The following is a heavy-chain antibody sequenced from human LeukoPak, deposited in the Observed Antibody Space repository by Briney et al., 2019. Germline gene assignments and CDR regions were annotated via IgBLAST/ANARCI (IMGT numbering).Heavy chain of an antibody. CDR3: AKAAPYSGYDTFFDY. Sequence: GGSLRLSCAASGFTFSSFGMHWVRQAPGKGLEWVAFIRYDGSNKYYADSVKDRFTISRDNSKNSLYLQMNSLRTEDAALYYCAKAAPYSGYDTFFDYWGQGTLVTVSS. J-gene: IGHJ4*02. CDR1: GFTFSSFG. CDR2: IRYDGSNK. D-gene: IGHD5-12*01. V-gene: IGHV3-30*02.